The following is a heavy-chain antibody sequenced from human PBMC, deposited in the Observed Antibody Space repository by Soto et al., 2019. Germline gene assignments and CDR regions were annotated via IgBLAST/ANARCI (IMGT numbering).Heavy chain of an antibody. CDR3: AKKFGYSSSRGYYPGALDY. V-gene: IGHV3-23*01. CDR1: GFIFGTNA. D-gene: IGHD3-22*01. CDR2: IGGDGNT. J-gene: IGHJ4*02. Sequence: EVQLLESGGDLVQPGGSLRLSCAASGFIFGTNAMAWVRQAPGKGLEWVSAIGGDGNTYYTDSVKGRFTISRDNSKNILNLQMNSLRAEDTALYYCAKKFGYSSSRGYYPGALDYWGQGTLVTVSS.